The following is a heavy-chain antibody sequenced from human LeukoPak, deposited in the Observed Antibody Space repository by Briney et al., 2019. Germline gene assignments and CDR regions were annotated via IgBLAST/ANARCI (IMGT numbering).Heavy chain of an antibody. J-gene: IGHJ4*02. D-gene: IGHD6-19*01. CDR2: ISYDGSNK. V-gene: IGHV3-30*18. CDR1: GFTFSSYG. CDR3: AKAGIAVAASFDY. Sequence: GGSLRLSCAASGFTFSSYGMHWVRQAPGKGLEGGAVISYDGSNKYYADSVKGRFTISRDNSKNTLYLQMNSLRAEDTAVYYCAKAGIAVAASFDYWGQGTLVTVSS.